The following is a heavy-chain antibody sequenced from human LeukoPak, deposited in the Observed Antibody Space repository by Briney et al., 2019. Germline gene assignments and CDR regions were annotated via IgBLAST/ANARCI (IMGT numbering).Heavy chain of an antibody. CDR3: ARDGLARTETPAAFDI. V-gene: IGHV3-30-3*01. D-gene: IGHD6-6*01. CDR1: GFTFSSYA. J-gene: IGHJ3*02. Sequence: PGRSLRLSCAASGFTFSSYAMHWVRQAPGKGLEWVAVISYDGSNKYYADSVKGRFTISRDNSKNTLYLQMNSLRAEDTAVYYCARDGLARTETPAAFDIWGQGTMVTVSS. CDR2: ISYDGSNK.